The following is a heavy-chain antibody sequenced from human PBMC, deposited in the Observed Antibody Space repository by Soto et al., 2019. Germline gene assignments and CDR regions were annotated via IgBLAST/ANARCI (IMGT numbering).Heavy chain of an antibody. CDR2: IRSNIYDGTT. D-gene: IGHD2-15*01. Sequence: GGSLRLCCTASGFTFANLALSWFRQAPGKGLEWVAFIRSNIYDGTTEYAPSVKDRFTISRDDSKTVAYLQMNSLKTEETGVFYFIRVSPDCSRGSCYPPICGRGALVTVSS. CDR3: IRVSPDCSRGSCYPPI. J-gene: IGHJ4*02. CDR1: GFTFANLA. V-gene: IGHV3-49*03.